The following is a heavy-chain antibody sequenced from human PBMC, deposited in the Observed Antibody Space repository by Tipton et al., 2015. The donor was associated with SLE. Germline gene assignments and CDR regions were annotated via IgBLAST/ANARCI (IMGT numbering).Heavy chain of an antibody. CDR1: GGSMNSYY. D-gene: IGHD1-26*01. CDR3: ARGGLGVSYYYYMDV. CDR2: VYSSGST. J-gene: IGHJ6*03. Sequence: TLSLTCTVSGGSMNSYYWTWIRQPPGKGLEWLGYVYSSGSTDFNPSLKSRVTISVDTSKNQFSLKLSSVTAADTAVYYCARGGLGVSYYYYMDVWGKGTTVTVSS. V-gene: IGHV4-59*01.